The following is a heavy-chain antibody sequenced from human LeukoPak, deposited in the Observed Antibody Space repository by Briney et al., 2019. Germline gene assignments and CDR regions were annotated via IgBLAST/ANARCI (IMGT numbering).Heavy chain of an antibody. Sequence: GGSLRLSCTVSGFTVSSNSMSWVRQAPGKGLEWVSFIYSDNTHYSGSVKGRFTISRDNSKNTLYLQMNSLRAEDTAVYYCAGRAGAYSHPYDYWGQGTLVTVSS. D-gene: IGHD4/OR15-4a*01. CDR3: AGRAGAYSHPYDY. CDR2: IYSDNT. J-gene: IGHJ4*02. V-gene: IGHV3-53*01. CDR1: GFTVSSNS.